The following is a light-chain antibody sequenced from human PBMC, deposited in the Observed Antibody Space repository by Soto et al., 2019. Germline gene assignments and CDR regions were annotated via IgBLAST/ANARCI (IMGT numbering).Light chain of an antibody. V-gene: IGKV3-20*01. CDR2: GGS. CDR1: QSVDSNY. J-gene: IGKJ1*01. CDR3: QQYSSGM. Sequence: IVLTQSPGTLSLSPGERATLSCRGSQSVDSNYLAWYQQKPGQAPRLLIYGGSRRATGIPDRFRGGGSGTDFTLTISSLEPEDYAVDYCQQYSSGMFGQGTKVEI.